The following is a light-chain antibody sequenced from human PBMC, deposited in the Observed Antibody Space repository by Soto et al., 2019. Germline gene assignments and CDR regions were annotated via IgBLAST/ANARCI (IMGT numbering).Light chain of an antibody. CDR2: DVN. Sequence: QSALTQPASVSGSPGQSITISCTGTRSDIGAYNFVSWYQQHPGEVPKLMLYDVNVRPSGVSNHFSGSKSGNTASLTISGLEAEDEADYYCTSWTTSTTMIFGGGTKVTVL. V-gene: IGLV2-14*03. J-gene: IGLJ2*01. CDR3: TSWTTSTTMI. CDR1: RSDIGAYNF.